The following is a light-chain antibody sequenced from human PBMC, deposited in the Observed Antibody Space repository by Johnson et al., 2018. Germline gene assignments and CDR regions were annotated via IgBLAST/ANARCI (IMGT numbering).Light chain of an antibody. V-gene: IGLV1-51*02. CDR3: GTWDSSLSAGNG. J-gene: IGLJ1*01. Sequence: QSVLTQPPSVSAAPGQKVTISCSGSSSNIGNNYVSWYQQLPGTAPKLLIYENNKRPSGIPDRFSGSKSGTSATLGITGLQTGDEADYYCGTWDSSLSAGNGFGTVPKVTVL. CDR1: SSNIGNNY. CDR2: ENN.